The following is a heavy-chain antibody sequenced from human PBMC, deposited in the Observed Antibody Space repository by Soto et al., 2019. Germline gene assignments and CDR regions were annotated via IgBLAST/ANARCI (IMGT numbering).Heavy chain of an antibody. CDR2: TRNKANGYTT. J-gene: IGHJ4*02. V-gene: IGHV3-72*01. CDR3: ARLFYTGTSAYFV. D-gene: IGHD3-22*01. Sequence: SLRLSCASSGCTLSGHYIALDVKAPGKGLEWVGRTRNKANGYTTEYPASVKGRFTISRDSSKNSLYLQMNSLKTEDTAAYYCARLFYTGTSAYFVWRQGPLVPVPQ. CDR1: GCTLSGHY.